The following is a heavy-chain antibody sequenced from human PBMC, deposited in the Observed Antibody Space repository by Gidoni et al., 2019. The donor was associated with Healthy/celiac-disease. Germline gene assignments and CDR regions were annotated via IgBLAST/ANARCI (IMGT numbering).Heavy chain of an antibody. CDR1: GVTFSRCD. D-gene: IGHD3-10*01. V-gene: IGHV3-30*04. J-gene: IGHJ6*02. Sequence: QVQRVVSGGGVVQPGRSLRLSGATSGVTFSRCDMHLVRRAPGTGLELVAVISYDGSNKYYADSVEGRFTISRDNSKNTLYLQMNSLRADDTAVYYCARSMVRGVSKYYYYGMDVWGQGTTVTVSS. CDR2: ISYDGSNK. CDR3: ARSMVRGVSKYYYYGMDV.